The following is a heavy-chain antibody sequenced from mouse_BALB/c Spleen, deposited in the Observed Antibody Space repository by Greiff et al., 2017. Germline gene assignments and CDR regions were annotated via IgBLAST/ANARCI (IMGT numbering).Heavy chain of an antibody. D-gene: IGHD1-1*01. Sequence: HVQLQQPGAELVRPGASVKLSCKASGYTFTSYWINWVKQRPGQGLEWIGNIYPSDSYTNYNQKFKDKATLTVDKSSSTAYMQLSSPTSEDSAVYYCTRGSIITTVVDDYWGQGTTLTVSS. CDR1: GYTFTSYW. J-gene: IGHJ2*01. V-gene: IGHV1-69*02. CDR3: TRGSIITTVVDDY. CDR2: IYPSDSYT.